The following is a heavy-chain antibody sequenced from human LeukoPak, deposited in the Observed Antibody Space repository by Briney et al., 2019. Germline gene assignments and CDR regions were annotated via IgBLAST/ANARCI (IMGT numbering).Heavy chain of an antibody. J-gene: IGHJ6*03. CDR1: GYSISSGYY. Sequence: SETLSLTCTVSGYSISSGYYWGWIRQPPGKGLEWIGSIYHSGSTYYNPSLKSRVTISVDTSKNLFSLKLSSVTAADTAVYYCARGSYDFWSGYNYYYYMDVWGKGTTVTVSS. CDR2: IYHSGST. D-gene: IGHD3-3*01. CDR3: ARGSYDFWSGYNYYYYMDV. V-gene: IGHV4-38-2*02.